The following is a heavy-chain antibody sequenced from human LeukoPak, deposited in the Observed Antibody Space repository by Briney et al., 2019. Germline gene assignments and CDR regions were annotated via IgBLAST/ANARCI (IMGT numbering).Heavy chain of an antibody. V-gene: IGHV3-53*01. Sequence: GGSLRLSCAVSGFSVSDKYMSWVRQAPGKGLEWVSVFYTGGDKYYAAFVKGRFTVSRDNSNNMVFLQMNSLTVEDTALYYCAGGQMFTSGRFDNWRQGTLVTVSS. CDR3: AGGQMFTSGRFDN. CDR2: FYTGGDK. J-gene: IGHJ4*02. D-gene: IGHD6-19*01. CDR1: GFSVSDKY.